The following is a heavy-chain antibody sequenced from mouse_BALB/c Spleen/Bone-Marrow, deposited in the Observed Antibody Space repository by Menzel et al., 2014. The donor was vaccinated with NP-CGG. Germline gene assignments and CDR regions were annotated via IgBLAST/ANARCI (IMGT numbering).Heavy chain of an antibody. CDR2: INPGSGGT. Sequence: VQLQQSGAELVRPGTSVKVSCKASGYAFTNYLIEWVKQRPGQGLEWIGVINPGSGGTNYNEKFKGKATLTADKSSSTAYMQLSSLTSDDSAVYFCAREKGLRRGAMDYWGQGTSATVSS. D-gene: IGHD2-12*01. CDR3: AREKGLRRGAMDY. V-gene: IGHV1-54*01. J-gene: IGHJ4*01. CDR1: GYAFTNYL.